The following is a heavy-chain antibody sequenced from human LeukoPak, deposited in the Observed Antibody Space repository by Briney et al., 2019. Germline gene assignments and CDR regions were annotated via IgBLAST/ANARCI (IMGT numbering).Heavy chain of an antibody. D-gene: IGHD3-10*01. Sequence: ASVKVSCYSSGYTFTSYDINWVRQATGQGLEWMGWMNPNSGNTGYAQKFQGRVTLTRNTSISTAYMELSSLRSEDTAVYYCARGFGALWFGELYYYYGMDVWGQGTTVTVSS. V-gene: IGHV1-8*01. CDR1: GYTFTSYD. CDR3: ARGFGALWFGELYYYYGMDV. J-gene: IGHJ6*02. CDR2: MNPNSGNT.